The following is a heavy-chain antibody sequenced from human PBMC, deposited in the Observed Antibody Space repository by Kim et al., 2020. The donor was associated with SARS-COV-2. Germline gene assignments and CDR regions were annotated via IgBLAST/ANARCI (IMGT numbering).Heavy chain of an antibody. CDR2: IIPILGIA. Sequence: SVKVSCKASVGTFSSYAISWVRQAPGQGLEWMGRIIPILGIANYAQKFQGRVTITADKSTSTAYMELSSLRSEDTAVYYCASADHFLKYLVDYWGQGTLVTVSS. J-gene: IGHJ4*02. D-gene: IGHD3-9*01. CDR3: ASADHFLKYLVDY. V-gene: IGHV1-69*04. CDR1: VGTFSSYA.